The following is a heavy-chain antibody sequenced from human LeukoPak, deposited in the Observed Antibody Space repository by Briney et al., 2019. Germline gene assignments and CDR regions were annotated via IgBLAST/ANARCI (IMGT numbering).Heavy chain of an antibody. D-gene: IGHD3-10*01. V-gene: IGHV5-51*01. CDR3: ARHRAIGVRGVPWVGPNWFDP. J-gene: IGHJ5*02. CDR1: GYSFTSYW. Sequence: GESLKISCKGSGYSFTSYWIGWVGQMPGKGLEWMGIIYPGDSDTRYSPSFQAQVTISADKSISTAYLQWSSLKASDTAMYYCARHRAIGVRGVPWVGPNWFDPWGQGTLVTVSS. CDR2: IYPGDSDT.